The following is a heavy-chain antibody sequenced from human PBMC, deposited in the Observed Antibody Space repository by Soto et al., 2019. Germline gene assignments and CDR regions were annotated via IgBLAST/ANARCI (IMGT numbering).Heavy chain of an antibody. D-gene: IGHD3-9*01. CDR1: GFTFSSYA. CDR3: AKDSSILTGYGYYYGMDV. CDR2: ISGSGGST. V-gene: IGHV3-23*01. J-gene: IGHJ6*02. Sequence: TGGSLRLSCAASGFTFSSYAMSWVRQAPGKGLEWVSAISGSGGSTYYADSVKGRFTISRDNSKNTLYLQMNSLRAEDTAVYYCAKDSSILTGYGYYYGMDVWGQGTTVTVSS.